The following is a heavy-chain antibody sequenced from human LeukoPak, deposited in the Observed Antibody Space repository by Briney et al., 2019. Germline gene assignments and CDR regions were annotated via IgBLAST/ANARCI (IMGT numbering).Heavy chain of an antibody. Sequence: SETLSLTCSVSGGSISSSSYFWGWIRQPPGRGLEWIASVHYSGSTYYNPSLKSRLTISVDTSKNQFSLKLSSVTAADTAVYFCARQLYVSGSYYAPMDVWGKGTTVTISS. CDR2: VHYSGST. D-gene: IGHD3-10*01. CDR3: ARQLYVSGSYYAPMDV. J-gene: IGHJ6*03. V-gene: IGHV4-39*01. CDR1: GGSISSSSYF.